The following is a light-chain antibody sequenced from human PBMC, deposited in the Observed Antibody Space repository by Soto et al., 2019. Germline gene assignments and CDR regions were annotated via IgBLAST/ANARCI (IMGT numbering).Light chain of an antibody. CDR1: QSVSSNY. V-gene: IGKV3-20*01. CDR2: GAS. J-gene: IGKJ1*01. Sequence: EIVLTQSPGTLSLSPGERATLSCRASQSVSSNYLVWYQQKPGQAPRLLIYGASSRATGIPDRFSGSGSGTDFTLTISRLEPEDFAVYYGQQYGSSPWTFGQGTKVEIK. CDR3: QQYGSSPWT.